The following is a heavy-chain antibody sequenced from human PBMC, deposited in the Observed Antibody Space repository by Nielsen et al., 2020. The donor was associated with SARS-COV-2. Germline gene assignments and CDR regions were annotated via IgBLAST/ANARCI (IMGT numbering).Heavy chain of an antibody. Sequence: GESLKISCAASGFSMRRYWMHWVRQAPGKGLVWVSGLTGDGSSSNYADSAKGRFTISRDNAKNTLYLQMNSLRAEDTAVYYCARDMGTWFDPWGQGTLVTVSS. D-gene: IGHD1-1*01. CDR1: GFSMRRYW. V-gene: IGHV3-74*01. CDR2: LTGDGSSS. J-gene: IGHJ5*02. CDR3: ARDMGTWFDP.